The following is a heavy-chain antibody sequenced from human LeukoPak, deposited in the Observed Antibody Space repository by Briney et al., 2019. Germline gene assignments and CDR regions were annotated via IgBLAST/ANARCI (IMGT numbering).Heavy chain of an antibody. CDR1: GFTFSSYA. D-gene: IGHD3-10*01. V-gene: IGHV3-23*01. J-gene: IGHJ4*02. CDR3: AKDRLVLDSGDADDY. CDR2: ISGSGGST. Sequence: PGGSLRLSCAASGFTFSSYAMNWVRQAPGKGLEWVSAISGSGGSTYYADSVKGRFTISRDNSKNTLYLQMNSLRAEDTAVYYCAKDRLVLDSGDADDYWGQGTLVTVSS.